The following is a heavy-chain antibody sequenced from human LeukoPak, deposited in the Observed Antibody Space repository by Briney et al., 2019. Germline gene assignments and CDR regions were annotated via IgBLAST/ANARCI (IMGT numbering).Heavy chain of an antibody. J-gene: IGHJ5*02. V-gene: IGHV4-38-2*02. CDR2: IYHSGST. CDR1: GYSISSGFY. CDR3: TRDSGTTGEVKFDP. D-gene: IGHD3-10*01. Sequence: SETLSLTCTVSGYSISSGFYWGWIRQPPGKGLEWIGSIYHSGSTYYNPSLKSRVTISVDTSKNEFSLKMSSVTAADTAVYYCTRDSGTTGEVKFDPWGQGTLVAVSS.